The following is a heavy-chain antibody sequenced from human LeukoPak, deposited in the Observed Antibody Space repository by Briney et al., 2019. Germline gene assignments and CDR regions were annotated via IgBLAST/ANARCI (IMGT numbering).Heavy chain of an antibody. V-gene: IGHV3-30*18. CDR3: AKAGPIAVAGTGGECIDY. CDR1: GFTFSSYG. CDR2: ISYDGSNK. J-gene: IGHJ4*02. Sequence: PGRSLRLSCAASGFTFSSYGMHWVRQAPGKGLEWVAVISYDGSNKYYADSVKGRFTISRDNSKNTLYLQMNSLRAEDTAAYYCAKAGPIAVAGTGGECIDYWGQGTLVTVSS. D-gene: IGHD6-19*01.